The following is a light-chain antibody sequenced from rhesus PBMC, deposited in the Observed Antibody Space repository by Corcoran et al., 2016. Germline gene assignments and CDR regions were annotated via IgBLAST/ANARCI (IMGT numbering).Light chain of an antibody. V-gene: IGKV1-33*01. J-gene: IGKJ4*01. CDR1: QDISNA. CDR2: AAS. CDR3: QQRKGYPLT. Sequence: DIHMTQSPSSLSASVGDKVSITCRASQDISNALAWFQQKPGKAPQLLIYAASILQSGVPSRFSGSGAGTDVTLTISSLQPEDFAVYYCQQRKGYPLTFGGGTEVAIK.